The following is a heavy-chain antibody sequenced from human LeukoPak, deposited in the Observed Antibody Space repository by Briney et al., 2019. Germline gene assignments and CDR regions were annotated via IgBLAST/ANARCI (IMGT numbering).Heavy chain of an antibody. V-gene: IGHV4-34*01. J-gene: IGHJ4*02. CDR1: GGSFSGYY. D-gene: IGHD1-1*01. CDR2: INHSGST. Sequence: PSETLSLTCAVYGGSFSGYYWSWIRQPPGKGLEWIGEINHSGSTNYNPSLKSRVTISVDTSKNQFSLKLSSVTAADTAVYYCARLIWSFDYWGQGTLVTVSS. CDR3: ARLIWSFDY.